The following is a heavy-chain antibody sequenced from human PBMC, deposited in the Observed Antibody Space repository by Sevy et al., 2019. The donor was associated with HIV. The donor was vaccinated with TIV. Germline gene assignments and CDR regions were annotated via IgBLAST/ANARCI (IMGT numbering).Heavy chain of an antibody. CDR1: GFTFSSYI. CDR2: ISNTGIYI. V-gene: IGHV3-21*01. Sequence: GGSLRLSCAASGFTFSSYIINWVRQAPGKGLEWVSSISNTGIYIYYADSVKGRFTISRDNAKNSLYIQMNSLRAEDTVVYYCARYEEDTTLVNAFDIWGQGTMVTVSS. CDR3: ARYEEDTTLVNAFDI. J-gene: IGHJ3*02. D-gene: IGHD5-18*01.